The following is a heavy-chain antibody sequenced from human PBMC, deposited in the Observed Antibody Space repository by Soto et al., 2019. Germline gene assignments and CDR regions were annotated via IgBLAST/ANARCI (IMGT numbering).Heavy chain of an antibody. CDR2: ISAYNGNT. D-gene: IGHD3-16*01. J-gene: IGHJ6*02. Sequence: SVKVSCKDTCYTFTSSGINWVRQAPGQGLEWMGWISAYNGNTNYAQKLQGRVTMTTDTSTSTAYMELRSLRSDDTAVYYCARVITLTKQVLGGYYYGMDVWGQGTTVTVSS. V-gene: IGHV1-18*01. CDR1: CYTFTSSG. CDR3: ARVITLTKQVLGGYYYGMDV.